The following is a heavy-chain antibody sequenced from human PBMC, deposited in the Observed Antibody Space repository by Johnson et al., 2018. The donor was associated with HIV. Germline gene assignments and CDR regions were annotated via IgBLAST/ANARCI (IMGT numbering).Heavy chain of an antibody. V-gene: IGHV3-15*01. J-gene: IGHJ3*02. CDR2: IKSNTDGGTT. D-gene: IGHD3-10*01. CDR1: GFTFSNAW. Sequence: VHLVESGGGLVKPGGSLRLSCAASGFTFSNAWMSWVRQAPGKGLEWVGRIKSNTDGGTTYYADSVKGRFTISRDDSKNTLYLQMNRLTAEDTAVYYCARAPGFSRAFDIWGQGTMVTVSS. CDR3: ARAPGFSRAFDI.